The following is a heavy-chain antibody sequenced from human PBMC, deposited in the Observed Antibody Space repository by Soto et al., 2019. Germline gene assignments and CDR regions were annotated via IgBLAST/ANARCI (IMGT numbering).Heavy chain of an antibody. J-gene: IGHJ4*02. D-gene: IGHD6-13*01. CDR1: GGSISSGGYS. CDR2: IYHSGST. CDR3: ASSHAGAHITAAVH. Sequence: QLQLQESGSGLVKPSQTLSLTCAVSGGSISSGGYSWSWIRQPPGKGLEWIGYIYHSGSTYYNPSLKSRVTISVDRSKNQFSLKRSSVTAADTAVYYCASSHAGAHITAAVHWGQGTLVTVSS. V-gene: IGHV4-30-2*01.